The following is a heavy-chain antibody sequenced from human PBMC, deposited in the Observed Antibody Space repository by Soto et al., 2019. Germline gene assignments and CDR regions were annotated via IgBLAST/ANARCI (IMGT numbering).Heavy chain of an antibody. D-gene: IGHD3-3*01. CDR1: GGSISSYY. CDR3: ARLRFLEWFDYGMDV. J-gene: IGHJ6*02. CDR2: IYYSGST. V-gene: IGHV4-59*01. Sequence: PSQTLSLTCTVSGGSISSYYWSWIRHPPGEGLEWIGYIYYSGSTNYNTSLKSRVTIPVDTSKNQSSLKLSSVTAADTAVYYCARLRFLEWFDYGMDVWGQGTTVTVSS.